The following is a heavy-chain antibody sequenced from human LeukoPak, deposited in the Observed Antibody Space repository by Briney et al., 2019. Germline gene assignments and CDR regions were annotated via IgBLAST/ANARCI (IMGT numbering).Heavy chain of an antibody. D-gene: IGHD6-13*01. CDR3: AKDLSSSWYRFDY. Sequence: PGGSLRLSCAASGFTFSSYAMSWVRQAPGKGLEWVSAISGSGGSTYYADSVKGRFTISRDNSKNTLYLQMNSLRAEGTAVYYCAKDLSSSWYRFDYWGQGTLVTVSS. CDR1: GFTFSSYA. J-gene: IGHJ4*02. V-gene: IGHV3-23*01. CDR2: ISGSGGST.